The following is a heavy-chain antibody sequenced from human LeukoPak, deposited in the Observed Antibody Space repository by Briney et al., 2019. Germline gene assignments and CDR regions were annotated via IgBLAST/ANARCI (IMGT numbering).Heavy chain of an antibody. CDR3: QSRFLEWLLDY. Sequence: ASETLSLTCTVSGGSISSNNYYWGWIRQPPGKGLEWIGSIYYGGYTYYNPSLKSRVTISVDTSKNQFSLKLSSVTAADTAIYYCQSRFLEWLLDYWGQGTLVTVSP. D-gene: IGHD3-3*01. J-gene: IGHJ4*02. CDR1: GGSISSNNYY. CDR2: IYYGGYT. V-gene: IGHV4-39*01.